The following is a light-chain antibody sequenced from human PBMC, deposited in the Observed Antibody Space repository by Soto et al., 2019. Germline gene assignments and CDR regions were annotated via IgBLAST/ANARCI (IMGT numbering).Light chain of an antibody. CDR2: DAY. J-gene: IGKJ1*01. V-gene: IGKV1-5*01. CDR3: QPYNSYPWT. CDR1: QSISSC. Sequence: DIQMTQSPSTLSASLGDRVAITSLASQSISSCVACYQQKPGKAPKLLIYDAYSLESGATSRFRGSGSGTEFTITISSLQPDDFATYYCQPYNSYPWTVGPVTKVDIK.